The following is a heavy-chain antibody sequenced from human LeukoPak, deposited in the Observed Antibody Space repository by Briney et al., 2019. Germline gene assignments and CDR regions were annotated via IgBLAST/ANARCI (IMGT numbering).Heavy chain of an antibody. D-gene: IGHD3-22*01. CDR2: IYYSGST. J-gene: IGHJ4*02. V-gene: IGHV4-39*01. CDR3: ARLSGYSYYFDY. CDR1: GGTISSSSYY. Sequence: SETLSLTCTVSGGTISSSSYYWGWIRQPPGKGLEWIGGIYYSGSTYYNPSLKSRVTISVDTSKNQFSLKLSSVTAADTAVYYCARLSGYSYYFDYWGQGTLVTVSS.